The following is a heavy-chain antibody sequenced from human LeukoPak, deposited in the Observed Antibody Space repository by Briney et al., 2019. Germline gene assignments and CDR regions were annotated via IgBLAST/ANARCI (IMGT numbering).Heavy chain of an antibody. CDR1: GGSFSGYY. J-gene: IGHJ4*02. CDR2: INHSGST. Sequence: NASETLSLTCAVYGGSFSGYYWSWIRQPPGKGLEWIGEINHSGSTNYNPSLKSRVTISVDTSKNQFSLKLSSVTAADTAVYYCARITASSWGGYYRDYWGQGTLVTVSS. D-gene: IGHD3-3*01. CDR3: ARITASSWGGYYRDY. V-gene: IGHV4-34*01.